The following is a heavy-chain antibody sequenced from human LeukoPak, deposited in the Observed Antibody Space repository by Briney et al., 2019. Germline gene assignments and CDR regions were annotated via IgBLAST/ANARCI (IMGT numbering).Heavy chain of an antibody. CDR1: GYTFTSYG. V-gene: IGHV1-18*01. D-gene: IGHD2-2*01. J-gene: IGHJ4*02. CDR3: ARGDNGYCSSTSCYPPDY. CDR2: ISAYNCNT. Sequence: AASVAVSCKASGYTFTSYGISWVRQAPGQGLEWMGWISAYNCNTNYAQKLQGRVTITTDTSTSTAYMELRSLRSDDTAVYYCARGDNGYCSSTSCYPPDYWGQGTLVTVSS.